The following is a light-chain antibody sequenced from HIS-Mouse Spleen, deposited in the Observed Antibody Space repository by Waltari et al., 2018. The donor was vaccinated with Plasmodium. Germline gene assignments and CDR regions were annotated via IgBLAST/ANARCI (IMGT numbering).Light chain of an antibody. CDR1: SSDAGGYNY. CDR2: DGS. J-gene: IGLJ3*02. V-gene: IGLV2-11*01. Sequence: QSALTQPRSVSGSPGQSVTISCTGTSSDAGGYNYVSWYQPPPGTAPILMVYDGSKQPSGVPDRFSGSKSGNTASLTISGLQAEDEADYYCCSYAGSYTWVFGGGTKLTVL. CDR3: CSYAGSYTWV.